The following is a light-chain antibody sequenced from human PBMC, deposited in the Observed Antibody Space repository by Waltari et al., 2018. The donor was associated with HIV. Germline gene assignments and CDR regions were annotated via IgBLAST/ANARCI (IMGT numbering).Light chain of an antibody. V-gene: IGKV3-15*01. J-gene: IGKJ1*01. CDR2: GAS. CDR3: QQYHNWPPWT. CDR1: QSVGTD. Sequence: EVVLPQSPVTLSVSPGESAALSCLASQSVGTDLAWYQHRPGQAPRLLIYGASTRVTGLPARFSGRGSGTEFTLNISSLQSEDFAVYYCQQYHNWPPWTFGQGTKVEIK.